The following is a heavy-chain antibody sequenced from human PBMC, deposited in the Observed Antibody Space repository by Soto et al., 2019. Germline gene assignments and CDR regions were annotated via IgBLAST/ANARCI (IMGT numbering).Heavy chain of an antibody. CDR3: ARRDTSGFLRYFDN. Sequence: VKVSCKSSGGTFSSFINYPINWVRQAPGQGLEWMGGIVPNVGTVNYAQKFRGKVTITADKSTGTAYMELSSLRSEDTALYYCARRDTSGFLRYFDNWGQGTQVTVSS. V-gene: IGHV1-69*10. CDR1: GGTFSSFINYP. D-gene: IGHD3-3*01. J-gene: IGHJ4*02. CDR2: IVPNVGTV.